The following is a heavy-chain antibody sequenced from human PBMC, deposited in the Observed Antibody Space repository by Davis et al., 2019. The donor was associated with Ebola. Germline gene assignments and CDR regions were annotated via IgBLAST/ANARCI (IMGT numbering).Heavy chain of an antibody. CDR2: MTRAGDST. D-gene: IGHD3-10*01. V-gene: IGHV3-23*01. CDR1: GFTFSSYG. Sequence: GGSLRLSCAASGFTFSSYGMHWVRQAPGKGLEWVSGMTRAGDSTYYADSVKGRFTISRDNSKNTFYLQMNSLGAEDTAIYYCVNRAVDPWGQGTLVTVSS. J-gene: IGHJ5*02. CDR3: VNRAVDP.